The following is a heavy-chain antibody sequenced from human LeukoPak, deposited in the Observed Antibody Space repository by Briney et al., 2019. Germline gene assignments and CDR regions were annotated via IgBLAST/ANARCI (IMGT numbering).Heavy chain of an antibody. CDR3: ARDFTRGYSYGDDY. CDR2: ISYDGSNK. V-gene: IGHV3-30-3*01. J-gene: IGHJ4*02. Sequence: GGSLRLSCAASGFTFSSYAMSWVRQAPGKGLEWVAVISYDGSNKYYADSVKGRFTISRDNSKNTLYLQMNSLRAEDTAVYYCARDFTRGYSYGDDYWGQGTLVTVSS. D-gene: IGHD5-18*01. CDR1: GFTFSSYA.